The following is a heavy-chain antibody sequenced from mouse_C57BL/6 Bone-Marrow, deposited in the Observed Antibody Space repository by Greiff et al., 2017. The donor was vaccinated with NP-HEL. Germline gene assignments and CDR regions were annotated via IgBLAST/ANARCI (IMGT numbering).Heavy chain of an antibody. D-gene: IGHD2-3*01. CDR2: IHPNSGST. CDR3: ARRDGYYPYYFDY. Sequence: VQLQQPGAELVKPGASVKLSCKASGYTFTSYWMHWVKQRPGQGLEWIGMIHPNSGSTNYNEKFKSKATLTVDKSSSTPYMQRSSRTSDDSAVYYCARRDGYYPYYFDYWGQGTTLTVSS. J-gene: IGHJ2*01. CDR1: GYTFTSYW. V-gene: IGHV1-64*01.